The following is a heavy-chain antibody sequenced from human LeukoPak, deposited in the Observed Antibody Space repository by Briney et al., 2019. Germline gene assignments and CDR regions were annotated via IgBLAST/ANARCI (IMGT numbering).Heavy chain of an antibody. CDR1: GFTFSSYA. V-gene: IGHV3-23*01. Sequence: PGGSLRLSCAASGFTFSSYAMSWVRLTPGKGLEWVSATSGSGVSTYYADSVKGRFTVSRDNSKNTLYLQMNSLRAGDTAVYYCAKLPSYYYESSGYYYFDYWGQGTLVTVSS. J-gene: IGHJ4*02. CDR2: TSGSGVST. CDR3: AKLPSYYYESSGYYYFDY. D-gene: IGHD3-22*01.